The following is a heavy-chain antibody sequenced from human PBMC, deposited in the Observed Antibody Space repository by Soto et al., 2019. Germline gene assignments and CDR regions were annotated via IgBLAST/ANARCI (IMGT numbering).Heavy chain of an antibody. CDR3: ARDPGDCTNRLCYKDDAFAI. D-gene: IGHD2-8*01. V-gene: IGHV4-59*01. J-gene: IGHJ3*02. CDR2: IYYSGST. Sequence: SETRCVRWRGSGGAMSSYYWSGSRQPPGKGLEWIGYIYYSGSTNYNPSLKSRVTISVDTSKNQFSLKLSSVTAADTAVYYCARDPGDCTNRLCYKDDAFAIWGQGTRVT. CDR1: GGAMSSYY.